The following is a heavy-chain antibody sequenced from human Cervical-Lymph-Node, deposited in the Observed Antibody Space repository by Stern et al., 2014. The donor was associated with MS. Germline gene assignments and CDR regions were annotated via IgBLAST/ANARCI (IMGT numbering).Heavy chain of an antibody. CDR2: IIPIFGRP. Sequence: VQLVQSGAEVKKPGSSVKVSCKASGCTFSSYAVNWVRQAPGQGLEWMGGIIPIFGRPNYAQKFQGRVTITADESTNTAYMELSSLRSEDTAVYFCARTSTRGFDYWGQGTLVTVSS. CDR1: GCTFSSYA. V-gene: IGHV1-69*01. D-gene: IGHD2/OR15-2a*01. J-gene: IGHJ4*02. CDR3: ARTSTRGFDY.